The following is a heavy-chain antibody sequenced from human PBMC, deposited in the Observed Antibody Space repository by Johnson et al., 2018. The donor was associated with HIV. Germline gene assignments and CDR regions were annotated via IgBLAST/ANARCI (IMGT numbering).Heavy chain of an antibody. CDR3: ASPPDAFDI. V-gene: IGHV3-30*04. CDR1: GFTFSSYA. CDR2: ISYDGSNK. J-gene: IGHJ3*02. Sequence: QVQLVESGGGVVQPGRSLRLSCAASGFTFSSYAMHWVRQAPGKGLEWVAVISYDGSNKYYADSVKGRFTISRDNSKNTLYLQMNSRRAEDTAVYYCASPPDAFDIWGQGTMVTVSS.